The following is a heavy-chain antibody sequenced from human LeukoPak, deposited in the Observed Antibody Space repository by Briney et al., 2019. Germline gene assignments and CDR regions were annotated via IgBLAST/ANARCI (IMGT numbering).Heavy chain of an antibody. CDR2: IKQDGSEK. D-gene: IGHD3-3*01. J-gene: IGHJ4*02. Sequence: PGGSLRLSCAASGFTFSTYWMSWVRQAPGKGLEWVANIKQDGSEKHYVDSVKGRFTISRDNAKNSLYLQMNSLRAEDTAVYYCARDAPTIFGVVIMAYYFDYWGQGTLVTVSS. CDR1: GFTFSTYW. CDR3: ARDAPTIFGVVIMAYYFDY. V-gene: IGHV3-7*01.